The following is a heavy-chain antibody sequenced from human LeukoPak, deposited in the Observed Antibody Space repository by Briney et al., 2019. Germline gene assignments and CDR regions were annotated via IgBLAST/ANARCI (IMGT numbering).Heavy chain of an antibody. CDR2: IKQDGSEK. V-gene: IGHV3-7*01. Sequence: GGSLRLSCAASGFTFSSYAMSWVRQAPGKGLEWVANIKQDGSEKYYVDSVKGRFTISRDNAKNSLYLQMNSLRAEDTAVYYCARDPPHYGGRFDYWGQGTLVTVSS. CDR3: ARDPPHYGGRFDY. CDR1: GFTFSSYA. D-gene: IGHD4-23*01. J-gene: IGHJ4*02.